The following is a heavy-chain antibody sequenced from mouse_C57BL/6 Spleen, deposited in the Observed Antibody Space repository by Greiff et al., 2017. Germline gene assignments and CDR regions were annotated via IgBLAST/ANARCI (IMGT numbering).Heavy chain of an antibody. CDR1: GYTFTSYW. Sequence: QVQLQQPGAELVRPGSSVKLSCKASGYTFTSYWMDWVKQRPGQGLEWIGNIYPSDSETHYNQKFKDKATLTVDKSSSTAYLQLSSLASEDSAVYYCARSGAYFDYWGQGTTLTVSS. CDR3: ARSGAYFDY. J-gene: IGHJ2*01. D-gene: IGHD3-1*01. CDR2: IYPSDSET. V-gene: IGHV1-61*01.